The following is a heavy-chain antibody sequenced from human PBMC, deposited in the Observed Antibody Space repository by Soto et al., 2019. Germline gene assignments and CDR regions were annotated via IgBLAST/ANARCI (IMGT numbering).Heavy chain of an antibody. CDR1: GGTFSSYA. D-gene: IGHD5-18*01. CDR3: ATTPDTAMVIPFDY. V-gene: IGHV1-69*13. J-gene: IGHJ4*02. CDR2: IIPIFGTA. Sequence: SVKVSCKASGGTFSSYAISWVRQAPGQGLEWMGGIIPIFGTANYAQKFQGRVTITADESTSTAYMELSSLRSEDTAVYYCATTPDTAMVIPFDYWGQGTLVTVSS.